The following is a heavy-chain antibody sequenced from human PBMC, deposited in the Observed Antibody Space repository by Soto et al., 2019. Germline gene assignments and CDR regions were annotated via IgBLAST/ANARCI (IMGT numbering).Heavy chain of an antibody. J-gene: IGHJ6*02. CDR2: ISYDGSNK. V-gene: IGHV3-30*18. CDR1: GFTFSSYG. Sequence: GGSLRLSCAASGFTFSSYGMHWVRQAPGKGLELVAVISYDGSNKYYADSVKGRFTISRDNSKNTLYLQMNSLRAEDTAVYYCAKDPGSITGTPSMDVWGQGTTVTVSS. D-gene: IGHD1-20*01. CDR3: AKDPGSITGTPSMDV.